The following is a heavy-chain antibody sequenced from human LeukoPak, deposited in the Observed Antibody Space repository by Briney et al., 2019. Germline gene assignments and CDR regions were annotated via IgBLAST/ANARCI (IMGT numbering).Heavy chain of an antibody. Sequence: ASVKVSCKASGYTFTSYIISWVRQAPGQGLEWMGWINAYNGNTDYAQRGQGRVTMTTNTPTSRAYMELRSLRSDDTAVYYCARDRHIAAAVYYYYIDVWGKGTPVTVSS. CDR1: GYTFTSYI. D-gene: IGHD6-13*01. CDR3: ARDRHIAAAVYYYYIDV. V-gene: IGHV1-18*01. CDR2: INAYNGNT. J-gene: IGHJ6*03.